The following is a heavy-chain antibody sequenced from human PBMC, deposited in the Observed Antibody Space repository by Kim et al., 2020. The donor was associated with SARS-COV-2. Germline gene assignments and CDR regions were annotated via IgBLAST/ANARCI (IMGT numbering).Heavy chain of an antibody. V-gene: IGHV3-23*01. CDR2: IGYSGFHT. CDR3: AKESHRDFWSGYSFYGMDV. J-gene: IGHJ6*02. Sequence: GGSLRLSCAASGFTFDNSAMTWVRQAPGRGLEWVSSIGYSGFHTYYADSVKGRFTISRDNSKNTLYLQMNSLRAEDTAVYYCAKESHRDFWSGYSFYGMDVWGQGTTVTVSS. D-gene: IGHD3-3*01. CDR1: GFTFDNSA.